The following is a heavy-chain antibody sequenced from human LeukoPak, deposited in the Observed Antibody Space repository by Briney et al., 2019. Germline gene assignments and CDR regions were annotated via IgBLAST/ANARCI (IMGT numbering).Heavy chain of an antibody. D-gene: IGHD1-26*01. V-gene: IGHV1-2*02. CDR3: ARASGSYWWFDS. J-gene: IGHJ5*01. CDR1: GYTFTGYY. Sequence: GASMKVSCKASGYTFTGYYMHWVRQAPGQGLEWMGWINPNSGGTNYAQKFQGRVTMTRDTSISTAYMELSRLRSDDTAVYYCARASGSYWWFDSWGQGTLVTVSS. CDR2: INPNSGGT.